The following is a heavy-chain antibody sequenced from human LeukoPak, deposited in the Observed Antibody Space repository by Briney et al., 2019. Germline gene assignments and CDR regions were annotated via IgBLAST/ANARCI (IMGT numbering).Heavy chain of an antibody. Sequence: PGGSLRLSCAASGFTVSTNFMSWVRQAPGKGLEWVSVIYSDIRTSYAGSVRGRFTISRDNSKNMLHLQMSSLRAEDTAVYYWARELVAGGGRRGMDVWGQGTTVTVSS. D-gene: IGHD6-19*01. CDR2: IYSDIRT. CDR1: GFTVSTNF. J-gene: IGHJ6*02. V-gene: IGHV3-66*01. CDR3: ARELVAGGGRRGMDV.